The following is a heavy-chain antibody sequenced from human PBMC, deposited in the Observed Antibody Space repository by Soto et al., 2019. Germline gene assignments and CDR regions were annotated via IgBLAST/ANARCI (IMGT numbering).Heavy chain of an antibody. Sequence: QVQLVQSGAEVKKPGASVKVSCKASGYTFTGYYMHWVRQAPGQGLEWMGWINPNSGGTNYAQKFQGRATMTRDRSISTAYMELSRLRSDDTAVYYCARAGWVAAASVSYGMDVWGEGTTVTVSS. CDR3: ARAGWVAAASVSYGMDV. CDR1: GYTFTGYY. D-gene: IGHD6-13*01. J-gene: IGHJ6*04. CDR2: INPNSGGT. V-gene: IGHV1-2*02.